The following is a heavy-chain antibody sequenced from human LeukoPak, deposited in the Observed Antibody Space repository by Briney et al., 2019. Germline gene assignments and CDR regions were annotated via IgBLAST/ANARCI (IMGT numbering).Heavy chain of an antibody. J-gene: IGHJ2*01. CDR2: IYTSGST. Sequence: SQTLSLTCTVSGGSISSGSYYWSWIRQPAGKGLEWIGRIYTSGSTNYNPSLKSRVTISVDTSKNQFSLKLSSVTAADTAMYYCAREKLGMVGWYFDLWGRGTLVTVSS. CDR1: GGSISSGSYY. V-gene: IGHV4-61*02. CDR3: AREKLGMVGWYFDL. D-gene: IGHD7-27*01.